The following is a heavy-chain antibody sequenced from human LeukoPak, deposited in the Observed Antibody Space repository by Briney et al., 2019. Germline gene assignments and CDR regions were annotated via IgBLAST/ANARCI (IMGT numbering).Heavy chain of an antibody. Sequence: SQTLSLTCAISGDSVSSNSAAWTWIRQSPSRGLEWLGRTYYRSKWYNDYAVSVKSRITINPDTSKNQFSLQLNSVTPEDTAVYYCARSTYCSGGSCYVVYYYGMDVWGQGTTVTVSS. CDR1: GDSVSSNSAA. D-gene: IGHD2-15*01. V-gene: IGHV6-1*01. J-gene: IGHJ6*02. CDR2: TYYRSKWYN. CDR3: ARSTYCSGGSCYVVYYYGMDV.